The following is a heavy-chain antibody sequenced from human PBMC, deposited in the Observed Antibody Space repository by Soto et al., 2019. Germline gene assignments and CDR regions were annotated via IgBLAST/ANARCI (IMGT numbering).Heavy chain of an antibody. D-gene: IGHD2-2*01. V-gene: IGHV4-34*01. J-gene: IGHJ6*03. CDR3: ARGDPDIVVVPAATYYYYYMDV. Sequence: SETLSLTCAVYGGSFSGYYWSWIRQPPGKGLEWIGEINHSGSTNYNPSLKSRVTISVDTSKNQFSLKLSSVTAADTAVYYCARGDPDIVVVPAATYYYYYMDVWGKGTTVTVSS. CDR1: GGSFSGYY. CDR2: INHSGST.